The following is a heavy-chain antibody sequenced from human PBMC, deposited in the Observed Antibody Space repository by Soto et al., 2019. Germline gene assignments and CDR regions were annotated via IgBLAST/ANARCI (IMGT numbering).Heavy chain of an antibody. D-gene: IGHD4-4*01. J-gene: IGHJ4*02. CDR2: IYYSGST. Sequence: SETLSLTCAVSGESISSGYYWAWIRQPPGKGLEWIGYIYYSGSTNYNPSLKSRVTISVDTSKNQFSLKLSSVTAADTAVYYCARGFTVYHFDYWCQGTPVTVS. CDR1: GESISSGYY. V-gene: IGHV4-61*01. CDR3: ARGFTVYHFDY.